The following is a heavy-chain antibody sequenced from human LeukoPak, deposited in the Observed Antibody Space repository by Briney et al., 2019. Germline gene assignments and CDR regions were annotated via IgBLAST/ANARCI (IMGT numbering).Heavy chain of an antibody. D-gene: IGHD3-3*02. V-gene: IGHV3-7*01. CDR3: ARDRRHLAGAVYYYYYMDV. Sequence: GGSLRLSCAASGFTFSSYWMSWVRQAPGKGLEWVANIKQDGSEKYYVDSVKGRFTISRDNAKNSLYLQMNSLRAEDTAVYYCARDRRHLAGAVYYYYYMDVWGKGTTVTISS. CDR1: GFTFSSYW. J-gene: IGHJ6*03. CDR2: IKQDGSEK.